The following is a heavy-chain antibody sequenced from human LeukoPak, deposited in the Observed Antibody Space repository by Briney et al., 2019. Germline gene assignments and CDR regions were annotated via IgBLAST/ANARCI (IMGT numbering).Heavy chain of an antibody. CDR2: IYSGGNT. CDR1: GFTVSSNS. V-gene: IGHV3-53*01. Sequence: GGSLRLSCTVSGFTVSSNSMSWVRQAPGKGLEWVSFIYSGGNTHYSDSVRGRFTISRDNSKNTLYLQMNSLRAEDTAVYYCARRAGEYSHPYDYWGQGTLVTVSS. J-gene: IGHJ4*02. D-gene: IGHD2/OR15-2a*01. CDR3: ARRAGEYSHPYDY.